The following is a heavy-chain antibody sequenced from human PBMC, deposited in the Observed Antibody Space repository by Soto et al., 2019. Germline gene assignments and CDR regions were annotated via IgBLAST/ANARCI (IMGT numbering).Heavy chain of an antibody. J-gene: IGHJ5*02. D-gene: IGHD2-15*01. V-gene: IGHV4-34*01. Sequence: SETLSLTCAVYGGSFNGYYWSWIRQPPGKGLEWIGEINHSGSTNYNPSLKSRVTISVDTSKNQFSLKLSSVTAADTAVYYCARYCSGGSCYLNWFDPWGQGTLVTVSS. CDR1: GGSFNGYY. CDR2: INHSGST. CDR3: ARYCSGGSCYLNWFDP.